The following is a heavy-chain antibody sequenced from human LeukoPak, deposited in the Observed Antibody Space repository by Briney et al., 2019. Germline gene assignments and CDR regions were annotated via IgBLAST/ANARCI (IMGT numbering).Heavy chain of an antibody. Sequence: PGGSLRLSCVASGFTLSSFGLHWVRQAPGKGLEWVAVIWYDGNSKYYADSVKGRFTISRDNSKNTLNLQMNSLRAEDTAVYYCARDISSSLDAFDIWGQGTMVTVSS. CDR3: ARDISSSLDAFDI. V-gene: IGHV3-33*08. J-gene: IGHJ3*02. D-gene: IGHD6-13*01. CDR2: IWYDGNSK. CDR1: GFTLSSFG.